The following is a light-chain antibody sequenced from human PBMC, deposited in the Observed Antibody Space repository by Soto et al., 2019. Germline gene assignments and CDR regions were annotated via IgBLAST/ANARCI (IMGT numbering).Light chain of an antibody. V-gene: IGLV1-44*01. CDR3: AAWDDSLNVWV. Sequence: QSVLTRPPSASGTPGQRVTISCSGSSSNIGSNTVNWYQQLPGTAPKLLIYSNNQRPSGVPDRFSGSKSGTSASLAISGLQSEDEAYYYCAAWDDSLNVWVFGGGTKLTVL. CDR2: SNN. CDR1: SSNIGSNT. J-gene: IGLJ3*02.